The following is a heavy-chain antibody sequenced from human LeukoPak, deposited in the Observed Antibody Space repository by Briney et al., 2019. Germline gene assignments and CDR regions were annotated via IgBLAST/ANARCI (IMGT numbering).Heavy chain of an antibody. V-gene: IGHV3-30*04. J-gene: IGHJ4*02. CDR2: ISNDGNNK. CDR3: ARPDDSESFYRANHY. CDR1: GFSFNTYP. D-gene: IGHD3-10*01. Sequence: QPGWSLRLSCAASGFSFNTYPMHWVRQAPGKGLEWVAVISNDGNNKYYADSVKGRFTISRDNSNNTLSLQMNGLRVEDTAVYYCARPDDSESFYRANHYWGRGTLVTVS.